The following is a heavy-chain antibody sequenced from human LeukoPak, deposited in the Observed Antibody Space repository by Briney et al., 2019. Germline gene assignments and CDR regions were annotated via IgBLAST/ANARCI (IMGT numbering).Heavy chain of an antibody. CDR1: GGSVSSGGYS. D-gene: IGHD6-13*01. J-gene: IGHJ3*02. V-gene: IGHV4-30-2*01. CDR3: ARDLGTYAFDI. CDR2: IYHSGRA. Sequence: SETLSLTCAVSGGSVSSGGYSWSWIRQPPGNGLEWIGYIYHSGRASHNPSLKSRVTISLDRSRNHVSLNLTSVTAADTAVYYCARDLGTYAFDIWGQGTMVTVSS.